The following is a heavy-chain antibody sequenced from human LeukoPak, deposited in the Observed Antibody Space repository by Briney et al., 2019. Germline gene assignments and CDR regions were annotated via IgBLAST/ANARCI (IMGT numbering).Heavy chain of an antibody. CDR2: ISNSGSTI. V-gene: IGHV3-48*04. CDR1: GFTFMTSG. CDR3: ARDSSGCPHDY. J-gene: IGHJ4*02. D-gene: IGHD6-19*01. Sequence: GGSLRLSCAASGFTFMTSGMNWVRQAPGKGLGWVAYISNSGSTIYYADYVKGRFTISRDNAKDSLYLQMNSLRAEDTAVYYCARDSSGCPHDYWGQGTLVTVSS.